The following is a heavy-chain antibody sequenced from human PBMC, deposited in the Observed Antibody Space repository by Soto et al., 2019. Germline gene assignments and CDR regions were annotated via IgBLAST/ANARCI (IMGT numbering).Heavy chain of an antibody. D-gene: IGHD2-15*01. V-gene: IGHV2-5*01. J-gene: IGHJ4*02. Sequence: SGPTLVKPTQTLTLTCTFSGFSLSTSGVGVGWIRQPPGKALEWLALIYWNDDKRYSPSLKSRLTITKDTSKNQVVLTMTNMDPVDTATYYCAHRGEGVVAAMYYFDYWGQGTLVTVSS. CDR3: AHRGEGVVAAMYYFDY. CDR1: GFSLSTSGVG. CDR2: IYWNDDK.